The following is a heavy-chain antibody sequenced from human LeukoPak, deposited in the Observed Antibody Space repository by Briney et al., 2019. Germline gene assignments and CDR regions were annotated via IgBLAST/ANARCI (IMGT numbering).Heavy chain of an antibody. V-gene: IGHV3-53*01. D-gene: IGHD2-2*02. CDR3: ARFIGYCSSTSCYNHGMDV. Sequence: GGSLRLSCAASGFTVSSNYMSWVRQAPGKGLEWVSVIYSGGSTYYADSVKGRFTISRDYSKNTLYLHMNSLRAEHTAVYYCARFIGYCSSTSCYNHGMDVWGQGTTVTVSS. J-gene: IGHJ6*02. CDR1: GFTVSSNY. CDR2: IYSGGST.